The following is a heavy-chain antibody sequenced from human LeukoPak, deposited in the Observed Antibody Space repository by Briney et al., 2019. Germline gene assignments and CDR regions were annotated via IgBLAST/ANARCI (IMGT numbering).Heavy chain of an antibody. CDR1: GFTFSSYS. Sequence: GGSLRLSCAASGFTFSSYSMNWVRQAPGKGLEWVSSITSSSSYIYYADSVKGRFTISRDNAKNSLYLQMNSLRAEDTAVYYCARGVRYYDSSGYPGSDHWGQGTLVTVSS. CDR2: ITSSSSYI. V-gene: IGHV3-21*01. J-gene: IGHJ4*02. D-gene: IGHD3-22*01. CDR3: ARGVRYYDSSGYPGSDH.